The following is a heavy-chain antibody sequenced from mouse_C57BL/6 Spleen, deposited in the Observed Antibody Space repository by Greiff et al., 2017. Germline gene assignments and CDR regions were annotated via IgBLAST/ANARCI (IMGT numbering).Heavy chain of an antibody. CDR3: ARRGYSSSPWVAY. J-gene: IGHJ3*01. CDR1: GYTFTSYW. D-gene: IGHD1-1*01. CDR2: IDPSDSYT. Sequence: VQLQQSGAELVLPGASVKLSCKASGYTFTSYWMHWVKQRPGQGLEWIGAIDPSDSYTTYNQKFKGKSTLTVDKSSSTAYMQLSSLTSEDTAVYYCARRGYSSSPWVAYGGKGTLVTVSA. V-gene: IGHV1-69*01.